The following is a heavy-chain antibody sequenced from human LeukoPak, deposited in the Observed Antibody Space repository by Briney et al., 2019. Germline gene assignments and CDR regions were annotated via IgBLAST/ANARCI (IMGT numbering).Heavy chain of an antibody. CDR2: INTDGSST. D-gene: IGHD6-19*01. Sequence: GGSLRLSCAASGFTFSSYWMHWVRQAPGKGLVWVSRINTDGSSTSYADSVKGRFTISRDNAKNSLYLQMNSLRAEDTAVYYCARVLLEQWLLQYYFDFWGQGTLVTVSS. J-gene: IGHJ4*02. CDR3: ARVLLEQWLLQYYFDF. V-gene: IGHV3-74*01. CDR1: GFTFSSYW.